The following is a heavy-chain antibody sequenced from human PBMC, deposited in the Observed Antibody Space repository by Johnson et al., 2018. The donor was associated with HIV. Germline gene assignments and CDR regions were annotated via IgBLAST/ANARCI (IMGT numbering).Heavy chain of an antibody. V-gene: IGHV3-66*01. CDR1: GFTVSTNS. CDR2: IYSGDNT. Sequence: VQLVESGGGLVQPGGSLRLSCAASGFTVSTNSMSWVRQAQGKGLEWVSVIYSGDNTLYADSVKGRFIVSRDNSKNTLYLQMNSLRAEDTAVYYCARALTTDAFDIWGQGTMVTVSS. J-gene: IGHJ3*02. CDR3: ARALTTDAFDI. D-gene: IGHD4-17*01.